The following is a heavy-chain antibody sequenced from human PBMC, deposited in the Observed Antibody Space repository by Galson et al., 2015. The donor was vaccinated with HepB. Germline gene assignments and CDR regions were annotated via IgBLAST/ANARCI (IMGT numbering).Heavy chain of an antibody. Sequence: SLRLSCAASGFTFSSYAMHWVRQAPGKGLEWVAVISYDGSNKYYADSVKGRFTISRDNSKNTLYLQMNSLRAEDTAVYYCARVGYCSGGSCSGYYYGMDVWGQGTTVTVSS. CDR2: ISYDGSNK. CDR1: GFTFSSYA. J-gene: IGHJ6*02. D-gene: IGHD2-15*01. CDR3: ARVGYCSGGSCSGYYYGMDV. V-gene: IGHV3-30*04.